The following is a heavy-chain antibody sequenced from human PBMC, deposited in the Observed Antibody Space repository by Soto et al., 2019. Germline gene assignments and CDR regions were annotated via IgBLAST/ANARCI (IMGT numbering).Heavy chain of an antibody. V-gene: IGHV1-69*04. D-gene: IGHD3-22*01. CDR1: GGTFSSYT. Sequence: GASVKVSCKASGGTFSSYTISWVRQAPGQGLEWMGRIIPILGIANYAQKFQGRVTITADKSTSTAYMELSSLRSEDTAVYYCAREGNYYDSSAPGYWGQGTLVTVSS. J-gene: IGHJ4*02. CDR3: AREGNYYDSSAPGY. CDR2: IIPILGIA.